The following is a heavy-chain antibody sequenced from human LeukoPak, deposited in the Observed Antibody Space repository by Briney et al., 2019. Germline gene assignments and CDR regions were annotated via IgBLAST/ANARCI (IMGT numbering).Heavy chain of an antibody. CDR3: ARVDCSGGSCYFDY. CDR2: INPNSGGT. V-gene: IGHV1-2*02. Sequence: ASVKVSCKASGYTFTSYAMNWVRQAPGQGLEWMGWINPNSGGTNYAQKFQGRVTMTRDTSISTAYMELSRLRSDDTAVYYCARVDCSGGSCYFDYWGQGTLVTVSS. CDR1: GYTFTSYA. J-gene: IGHJ4*02. D-gene: IGHD2-15*01.